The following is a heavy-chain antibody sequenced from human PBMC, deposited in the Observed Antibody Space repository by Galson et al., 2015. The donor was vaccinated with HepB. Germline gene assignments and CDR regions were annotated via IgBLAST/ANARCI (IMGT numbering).Heavy chain of an antibody. CDR2: IDRSGRYI. CDR3: ATARDGNYGDY. CDR1: GLTFSTYT. J-gene: IGHJ4*02. D-gene: IGHD4-23*01. Sequence: SLRLSCAASGLTFSTYTMNWVRQAPGKGLEWISSIDRSGRYIYYADSVKGQFTISRDNARNSLYLQMNSLRVEDTAVYYCATARDGNYGDYWGQGTLVTVSS. V-gene: IGHV3-21*01.